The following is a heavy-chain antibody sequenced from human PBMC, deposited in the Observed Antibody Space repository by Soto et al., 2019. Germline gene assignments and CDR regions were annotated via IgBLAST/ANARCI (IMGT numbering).Heavy chain of an antibody. V-gene: IGHV5-10-1*01. J-gene: IGHJ4*02. CDR2: IDPSDSYT. CDR3: ARQIYDSDTGPNFQYYFDS. Sequence: GEFLKISCKASGYSFTSYWLSWVRQMPGTGLEWMGRIDPSDSYTNYSPSFQGHVTISATKSITTVFLQWSSLRASDTAMYYCARQIYDSDTGPNFQYYFDSWGQGTPVTVSS. CDR1: GYSFTSYW. D-gene: IGHD3-22*01.